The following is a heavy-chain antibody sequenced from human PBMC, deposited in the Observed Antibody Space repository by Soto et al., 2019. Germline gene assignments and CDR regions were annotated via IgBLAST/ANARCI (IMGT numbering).Heavy chain of an antibody. Sequence: QVQLQESGPGLVKPSGTLSLTCAVSNGSISRSKWWSWVRQPPGKGLEWIGEIYHSESTNYNPSLKSRVTISLDKSKNQFSLKLSSLSAADTARYYCASDIETRGGYAMDVWGQGTTVTVSS. J-gene: IGHJ6*02. CDR2: IYHSEST. CDR1: NGSISRSKW. V-gene: IGHV4-4*02. D-gene: IGHD2-2*01. CDR3: ASDIETRGGYAMDV.